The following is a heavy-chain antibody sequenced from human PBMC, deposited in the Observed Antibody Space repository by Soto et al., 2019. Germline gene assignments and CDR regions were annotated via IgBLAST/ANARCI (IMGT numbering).Heavy chain of an antibody. CDR3: ARVNGRCYSNYCYYYGMDV. D-gene: IGHD2-21*01. J-gene: IGHJ6*02. V-gene: IGHV4-30-4*01. Sequence: SSETLSLTCTVSGGSISSGDYYWSWIRQPPGKGLEWIGYIYYSGSTYYNPSLKSRVTISVDTSKNQFSLKLSSVTAADTAVYYCARVNGRCYSNYCYYYGMDVWGQGTTVTVSS. CDR1: GGSISSGDYY. CDR2: IYYSGST.